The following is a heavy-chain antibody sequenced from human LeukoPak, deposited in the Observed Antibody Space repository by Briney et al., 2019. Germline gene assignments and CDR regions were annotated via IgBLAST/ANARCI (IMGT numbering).Heavy chain of an antibody. CDR3: ARDPPGDGGVTLDY. J-gene: IGHJ4*02. V-gene: IGHV3-21*05. Sequence: GGSLRLSCAASGFTFSTFGMHWVRQAPGKGLEWISYISSSSDYTTYADSVKGRFTISRDNSKNSLYLQMNSLRAEDSAVYYCARDPPGDGGVTLDYWGQGTLVTVSS. CDR1: GFTFSTFG. CDR2: ISSSSDYT. D-gene: IGHD2-8*02.